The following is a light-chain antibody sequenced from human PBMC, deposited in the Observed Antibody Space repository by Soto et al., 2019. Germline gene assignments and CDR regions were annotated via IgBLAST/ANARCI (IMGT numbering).Light chain of an antibody. CDR2: DAS. Sequence: DIQMTQSPSTLSASVGDRVTITCRASQSISSWLAWYQQKPGKAPKLLIYDASSLESGGPSRFSGSGSGTAFTLTISSLQPDDFATYYCQQYNSYPWTVGQGIKVEIK. CDR1: QSISSW. CDR3: QQYNSYPWT. V-gene: IGKV1-5*01. J-gene: IGKJ1*01.